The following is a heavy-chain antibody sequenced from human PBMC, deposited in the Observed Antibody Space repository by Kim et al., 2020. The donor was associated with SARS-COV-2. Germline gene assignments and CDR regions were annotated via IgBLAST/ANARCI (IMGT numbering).Heavy chain of an antibody. CDR1: GFTFSSYA. J-gene: IGHJ4*02. Sequence: GGSLRLSCAASGFTFSSYAMSWVRQAPGKGLEWVSAISGSGGSTYYADSVKGRFTISRDNSKNTLYLQMNSLRAEDTAVYYCAKGVEYGDYVGEGYWGQGTLVTVSS. CDR3: AKGVEYGDYVGEGY. V-gene: IGHV3-23*01. D-gene: IGHD4-17*01. CDR2: ISGSGGST.